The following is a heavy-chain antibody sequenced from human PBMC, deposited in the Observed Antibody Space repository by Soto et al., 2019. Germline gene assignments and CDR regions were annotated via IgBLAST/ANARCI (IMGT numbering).Heavy chain of an antibody. Sequence: TLSLTGTVSGGSISSGGYYWSWIRQHPGKGLEWIGYIYYSGSTYYNPSLKSRVTISVDTSKNQFSLKLTSVTAADTAVYYCARVRGGGPLDDWGQGTLVTVSS. J-gene: IGHJ4*02. CDR1: GGSISSGGYY. V-gene: IGHV4-31*03. CDR3: ARVRGGGPLDD. CDR2: IYYSGST. D-gene: IGHD1-26*01.